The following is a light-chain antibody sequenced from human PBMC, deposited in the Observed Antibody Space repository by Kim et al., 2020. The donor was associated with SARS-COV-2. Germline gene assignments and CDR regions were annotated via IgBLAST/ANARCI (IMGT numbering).Light chain of an antibody. Sequence: KSKRARINWGGNSIGSKEVNWYQQKPGQDPVLVIFSDRNRPSGIPERFSGSNPGSTATLTISRIEAGDEADYHCQVWGSSSDLWVFGGGTKLTVL. CDR1: SIGSKE. J-gene: IGLJ3*02. CDR2: SDR. CDR3: QVWGSSSDLWV. V-gene: IGLV3-12*02.